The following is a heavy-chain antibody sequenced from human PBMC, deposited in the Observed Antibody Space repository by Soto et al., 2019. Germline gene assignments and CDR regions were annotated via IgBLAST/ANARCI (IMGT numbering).Heavy chain of an antibody. CDR1: GASLSTPYW. Sequence: QVYLQESGPGLVKPSGTLSLTCAVSGASLSTPYWWTWVRQPPGKDLEWIGDVYHTGGNNYNPSLMRRVLISLDKSKNQFSLDMISVTAADTAIYYCAYSTGWYGLEVWGQGTMVIVSS. D-gene: IGHD6-19*01. J-gene: IGHJ3*01. V-gene: IGHV4-4*02. CDR2: VYHTGGN. CDR3: AYSTGWYGLEV.